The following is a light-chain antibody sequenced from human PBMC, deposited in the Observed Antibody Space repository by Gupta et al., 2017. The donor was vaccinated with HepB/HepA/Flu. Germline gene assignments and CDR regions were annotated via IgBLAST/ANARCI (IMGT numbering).Light chain of an antibody. CDR1: SSDVGGYNF. CDR3: CSYAGSYRYV. J-gene: IGLJ1*01. CDR2: DVS. Sequence: QSALPQPRSVSGSPGPSVTISCTGTSSDVGGYNFVSWYQQHPGKAPKLMIYDVSKRPSGVPDRFSGAKSGNTAFLTISGLQAEDEADYYCCSYAGSYRYVFGTGTKVTVL. V-gene: IGLV2-11*01.